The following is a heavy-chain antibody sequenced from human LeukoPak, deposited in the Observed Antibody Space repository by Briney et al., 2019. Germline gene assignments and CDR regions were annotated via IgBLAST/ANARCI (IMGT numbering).Heavy chain of an antibody. CDR3: ARLRRSRLAEFDY. J-gene: IGHJ4*02. V-gene: IGHV4-38-2*02. Sequence: SETLSLTCTVSGYSISSGYYWGWIRQPPGKGLKWIGSISHSGSTYYNPSLKSRVTISVDTSKNQFSLKLSSLTAADTAVYYCARLRRSRLAEFDYWGQGTLVTVS. CDR1: GYSISSGYY. CDR2: ISHSGST. D-gene: IGHD3-3*02.